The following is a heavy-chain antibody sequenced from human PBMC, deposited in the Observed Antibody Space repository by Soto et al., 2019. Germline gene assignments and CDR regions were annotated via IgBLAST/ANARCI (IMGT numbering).Heavy chain of an antibody. CDR1: GYSFTDYW. CDR2: IYPGDSDT. J-gene: IGHJ6*02. Sequence: GESLNISCQVSGYSFTDYWIGCVRQLPGKGLEWIGIIYPGDSDTRYSPSFQGHVTITVDKSTNTAYLQWNTLGAWDTAMYYGARNISNFRYYYYPMDVWGQGTTVTASS. D-gene: IGHD4-4*01. CDR3: ARNISNFRYYYYPMDV. V-gene: IGHV5-51*01.